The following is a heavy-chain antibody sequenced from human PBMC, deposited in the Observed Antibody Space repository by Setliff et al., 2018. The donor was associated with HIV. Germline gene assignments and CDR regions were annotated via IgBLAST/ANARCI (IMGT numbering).Heavy chain of an antibody. CDR1: GGSINSGGYY. D-gene: IGHD4-17*01. Sequence: SEILSLTCTVSGGSINSGGYYWVWIRQPAGKGLEWIGRVSSRGDTNYNPSLKSRVTMSVDTSKNQFSLKLTSVTASDTAVYYCARAAAGNTGPFDLWGQGSPVTVSS. V-gene: IGHV4-61*02. CDR2: VSSRGDT. CDR3: ARAAAGNTGPFDL. J-gene: IGHJ4*02.